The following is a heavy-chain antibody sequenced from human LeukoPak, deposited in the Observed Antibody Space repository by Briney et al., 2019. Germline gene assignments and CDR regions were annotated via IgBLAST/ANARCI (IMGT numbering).Heavy chain of an antibody. J-gene: IGHJ4*02. CDR1: GGTFSSYA. V-gene: IGHV1-69*05. CDR2: IIPIFGTA. D-gene: IGHD6-19*01. Sequence: GASVKVSSKASGGTFSSYAISWVRQAPGQGLEWMGRIIPIFGTANYAQKFQGRVTITTDESTSTAYMELSSLRSEDTAVYYCARDGSAVAGGPLRYWGQGTLVTVSS. CDR3: ARDGSAVAGGPLRY.